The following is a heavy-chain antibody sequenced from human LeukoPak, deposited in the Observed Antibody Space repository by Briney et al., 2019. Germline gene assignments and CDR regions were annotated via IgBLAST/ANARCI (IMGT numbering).Heavy chain of an antibody. J-gene: IGHJ3*02. Sequence: SETLSLTCTVSGGSISSYYWSWIRQPPGKGLEWIGYIYYSGSTNYNPSLKSRVTISVDTSKNQFSLKLSSVTAADTAVYYCARPRLRGSPDAFDIWGQGTMVTVSS. CDR2: IYYSGST. V-gene: IGHV4-59*08. D-gene: IGHD4-17*01. CDR3: ARPRLRGSPDAFDI. CDR1: GGSISSYY.